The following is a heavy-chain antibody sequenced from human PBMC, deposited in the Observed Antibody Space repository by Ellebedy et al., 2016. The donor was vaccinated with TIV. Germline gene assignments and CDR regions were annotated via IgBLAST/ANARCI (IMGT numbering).Heavy chain of an antibody. J-gene: IGHJ2*01. CDR3: ARDEREQWKL. V-gene: IGHV3-7*03. CDR2: IKKDGSEK. Sequence: GESLKISCAGSGFTFSSHWMSWVRQAPGKGLEWVGNIKKDGSEKYYVDSVRGRFTISRDNAKSSMYLQMNSLRAEDTAVYYCARDEREQWKLWGRGTLVTVSS. D-gene: IGHD6-19*01. CDR1: GFTFSSHW.